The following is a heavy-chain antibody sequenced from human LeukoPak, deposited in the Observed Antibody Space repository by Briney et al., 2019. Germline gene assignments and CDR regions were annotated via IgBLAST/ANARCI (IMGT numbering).Heavy chain of an antibody. J-gene: IGHJ4*02. Sequence: PGGSLRLSCVASEFTFSTYWMSWIRQAPGKGLEWVATIKPDGGEKYYVDSVKGRFTISRDNAKNSLYLQMNSLRAEDTAVYFCARDGRIVVTPSCWGQGTLVAVSS. CDR3: ARDGRIVVTPSC. CDR1: EFTFSTYW. V-gene: IGHV3-7*03. D-gene: IGHD4-23*01. CDR2: IKPDGGEK.